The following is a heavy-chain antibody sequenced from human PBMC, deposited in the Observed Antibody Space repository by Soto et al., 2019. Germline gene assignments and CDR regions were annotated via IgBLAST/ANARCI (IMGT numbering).Heavy chain of an antibody. CDR3: AKDSNGWYRSHLGSNDY. CDR2: ISGSGGST. D-gene: IGHD6-19*01. Sequence: GGSLRLSCAASGFTFSSYAMSWVRQAPGKGLEWVSAISGSGGSTYYADSVKGRFTISRDNSKNTLYLQMNSLRAEDTAVYYCAKDSNGWYRSHLGSNDYWGQGTLVTVSA. J-gene: IGHJ4*02. V-gene: IGHV3-23*01. CDR1: GFTFSSYA.